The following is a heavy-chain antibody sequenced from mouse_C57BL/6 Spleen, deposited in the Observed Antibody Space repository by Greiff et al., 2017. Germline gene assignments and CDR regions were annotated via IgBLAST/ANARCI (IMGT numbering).Heavy chain of an antibody. CDR2: ISYDGSN. D-gene: IGHD1-1*01. CDR1: GYSITSGYY. CDR3: AKRSSFAY. Sequence: EVHLVESGPGLVKPSQSLSLTCSVTGYSITSGYYWNWIRQFPGNKLEWMGYISYDGSNNYNPSLKNRISITRDTSKNQFFLKLNSVTTEDTATYYCAKRSSFAYWGQGTLVTVSA. V-gene: IGHV3-6*01. J-gene: IGHJ3*01.